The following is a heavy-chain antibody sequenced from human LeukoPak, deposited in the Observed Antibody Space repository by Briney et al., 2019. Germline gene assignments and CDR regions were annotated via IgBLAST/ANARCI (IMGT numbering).Heavy chain of an antibody. J-gene: IGHJ5*02. D-gene: IGHD6-13*01. CDR2: FDPEDGET. Sequence: ASVKVSCKVSGYTPTELSMHWVRQAPGKGLEWMGGFDPEDGETIYAQKFQGRVTMTEDTSTDTAYMELSSLRSEDTAVYYCATKRGGSSRDGNWFDPWGQGTLVTVSP. V-gene: IGHV1-24*01. CDR1: GYTPTELS. CDR3: ATKRGGSSRDGNWFDP.